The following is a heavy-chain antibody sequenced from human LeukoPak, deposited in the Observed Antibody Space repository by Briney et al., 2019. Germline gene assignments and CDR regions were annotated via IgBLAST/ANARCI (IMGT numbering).Heavy chain of an antibody. D-gene: IGHD3-3*01. CDR1: GFTFSSYA. J-gene: IGHJ4*02. Sequence: PGRSLRLSCAASGFTFSSYAMHWVRQAPGKGLEYVSAISSNGGSTYYADSVKGRFTISRDNSKNTLYLQMSSLRAEDTAVYYCVQTTIFGVVLKTGYWGQGTLVTVSS. CDR2: ISSNGGST. V-gene: IGHV3-64D*09. CDR3: VQTTIFGVVLKTGY.